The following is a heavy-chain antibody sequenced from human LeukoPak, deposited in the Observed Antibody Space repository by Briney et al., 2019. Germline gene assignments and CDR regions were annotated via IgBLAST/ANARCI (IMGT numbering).Heavy chain of an antibody. D-gene: IGHD5/OR15-5a*01. V-gene: IGHV4-34*01. CDR1: GESFSGHL. CDR3: ARAQETVSIDY. Sequence: SETLSLTCAVYGESFSGHLWTWVRQPPGKGLEWIGEISHSGSTNYNPSLKSRVTMSVDTSKNQFSVKVRSVTAADTAVYYCARAQETVSIDYWGLGRLITVSS. CDR2: ISHSGST. J-gene: IGHJ4*02.